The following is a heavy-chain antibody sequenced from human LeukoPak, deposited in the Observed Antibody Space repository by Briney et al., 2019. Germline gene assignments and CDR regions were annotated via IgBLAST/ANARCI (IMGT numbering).Heavy chain of an antibody. CDR3: ARLLYSYGSLRGLRGWFDP. V-gene: IGHV4-4*02. CDR1: GGSISSSNW. J-gene: IGHJ5*02. Sequence: SETLSLTCAVSGGSISSSNWWSWVRQPPGKGLEWIGEIYHSGSTNYNPSLKSRVTISVDTSKNQFSLKLSSVTAADTAVYYCARLLYSYGSLRGLRGWFDPWGQGTLVTVSS. D-gene: IGHD5-18*01. CDR2: IYHSGST.